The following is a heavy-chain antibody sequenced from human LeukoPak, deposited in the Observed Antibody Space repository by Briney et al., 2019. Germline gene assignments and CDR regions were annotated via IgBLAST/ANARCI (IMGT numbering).Heavy chain of an antibody. CDR3: SIAAAGAFDY. J-gene: IGHJ4*02. D-gene: IGHD6-13*01. Sequence: GGSLRLSCAASGFTFSSCGIHWVRQAPGKGLEWVAFIRYDGSNKYYADSRKGRFTISRDNSKNTLHLQMNSLRAEDTAVYGGSIAAAGAFDYWAGEPWSPSPQ. V-gene: IGHV3-30*02. CDR2: IRYDGSNK. CDR1: GFTFSSCG.